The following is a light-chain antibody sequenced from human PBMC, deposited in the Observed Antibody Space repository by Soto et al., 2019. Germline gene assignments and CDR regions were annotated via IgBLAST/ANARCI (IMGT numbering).Light chain of an antibody. V-gene: IGKV3-11*01. J-gene: IGKJ5*01. Sequence: EIVLTQSPGTLSLSPGERATLSCRASQSISNYLAWYQHKPGQTPRLLIYDASNRATGIPVRFSGSGSGTDFTLTISSLEPEDFAVYYCQQRSNWYTFGQGTRLEIK. CDR2: DAS. CDR3: QQRSNWYT. CDR1: QSISNY.